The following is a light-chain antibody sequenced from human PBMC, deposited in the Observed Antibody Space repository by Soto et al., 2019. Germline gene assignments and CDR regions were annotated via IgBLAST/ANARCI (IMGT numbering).Light chain of an antibody. V-gene: IGKV1-5*01. CDR3: QQYNNYWT. Sequence: DNPMTQSHSTMAASVRARVNITCRASQSISSWLAWYQQKPGKAPKLLIYDASSLESGVPSRFSGSGSATEFTLTISSLQPDDFATYYCQQYNNYWTFGQGTKVDIK. CDR1: QSISSW. J-gene: IGKJ1*01. CDR2: DAS.